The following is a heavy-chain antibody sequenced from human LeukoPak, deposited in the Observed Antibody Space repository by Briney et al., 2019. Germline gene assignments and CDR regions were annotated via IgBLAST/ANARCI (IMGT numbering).Heavy chain of an antibody. Sequence: TGRSLRLSCAASGFTFRKFGMHWVRQAPGKGLEWAAVISNDGSDKYYADSVKGRFTISRDNSKNTLYLQMNSLREEETAVYYCAKDRVPYDWNDIDHWGQGTLATVSS. CDR2: ISNDGSDK. V-gene: IGHV3-30*18. D-gene: IGHD1-1*01. CDR1: GFTFRKFG. J-gene: IGHJ4*02. CDR3: AKDRVPYDWNDIDH.